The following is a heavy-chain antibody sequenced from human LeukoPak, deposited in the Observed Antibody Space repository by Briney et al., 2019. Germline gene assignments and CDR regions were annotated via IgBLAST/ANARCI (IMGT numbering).Heavy chain of an antibody. CDR2: IKQDGSEK. CDR3: ARDRGSSGWYEFDY. V-gene: IGHV3-7*01. CDR1: GFTSSSYW. J-gene: IGHJ4*02. D-gene: IGHD6-19*01. Sequence: GGSLRLSCAASGFTSSSYWMRWVRQAPGKGREWVANIKQDGSEKYYVDSVKGRFTISRDNAKNSLYLQMNSLRAEDTAVYYCARDRGSSGWYEFDYWGQGTLVTVSS.